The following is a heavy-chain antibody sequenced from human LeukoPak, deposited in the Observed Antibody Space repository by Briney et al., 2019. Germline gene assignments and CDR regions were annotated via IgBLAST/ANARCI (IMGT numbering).Heavy chain of an antibody. CDR2: ISGSGGST. D-gene: IGHD2-21*02. CDR1: GFTFNNYA. CDR3: AKDPEAYCGGDCSD. Sequence: PGGSLRLSCAASGFTFNNYAMSWVRQAPGKGLEWVSAISGSGGSTYYADSVKGRFTISRDNSKNTLYLQMNSLRAEDTAVYYCAKDPEAYCGGDCSDWGQGTMVTVSS. V-gene: IGHV3-23*01. J-gene: IGHJ3*01.